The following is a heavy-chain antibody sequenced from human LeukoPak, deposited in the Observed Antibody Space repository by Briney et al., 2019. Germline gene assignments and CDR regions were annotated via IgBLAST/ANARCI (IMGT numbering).Heavy chain of an antibody. CDR1: GFTFSSYE. Sequence: TGGSLRLSCAASGFTFSSYEMNWVRQAPGKGLEWVANINQDGTEKYYVDSVKGRFTISRDNAKNSLYLQMNSLRAEDTAVYYCAELGITMIGGVWGKGTTVTISS. CDR2: INQDGTEK. CDR3: AELGITMIGGV. V-gene: IGHV3-7*01. J-gene: IGHJ6*04. D-gene: IGHD3-10*02.